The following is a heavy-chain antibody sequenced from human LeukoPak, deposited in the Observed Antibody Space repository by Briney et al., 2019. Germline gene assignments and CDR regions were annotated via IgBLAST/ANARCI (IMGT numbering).Heavy chain of an antibody. J-gene: IGHJ6*01. CDR1: GFTFSSYA. V-gene: IGHV3-23*01. CDR2: ISSSCDNT. D-gene: IGHD1-26*01. Sequence: GGSLRLSCAASGFTFSSYAMSWVRRTPGKGLEWVSGISSSCDNTLYADCVKGRFTISRDNSKNTLYLEMNSLRAEDTAIYYCAKMKGHPLPKYYMDVWGQGTTVTVSS. CDR3: AKMKGHPLPKYYMDV.